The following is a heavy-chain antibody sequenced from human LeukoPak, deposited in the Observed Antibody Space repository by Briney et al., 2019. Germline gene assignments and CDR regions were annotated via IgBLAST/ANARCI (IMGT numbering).Heavy chain of an antibody. V-gene: IGHV3-21*01. CDR3: AKDSRRWNTYHYDSTGLYYFAY. Sequence: GGSLRLSCAASGFTFSSYSMNWVRQAPGKGLEWVSSISSSSSYIYYADSVKGRFTISRDNAKNSLYLQMNSLRVEDTAVYYCAKDSRRWNTYHYDSTGLYYFAYWGQGTLVTVSS. D-gene: IGHD3-22*01. J-gene: IGHJ4*02. CDR2: ISSSSSYI. CDR1: GFTFSSYS.